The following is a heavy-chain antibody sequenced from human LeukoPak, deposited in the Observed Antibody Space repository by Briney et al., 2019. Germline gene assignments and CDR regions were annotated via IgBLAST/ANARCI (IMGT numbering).Heavy chain of an antibody. CDR2: INPNSGGT. CDR1: GYTFTGYY. D-gene: IGHD2-2*01. Sequence: ASVKVSCKASGYTFTGYYMHWVRQAPGQGLEWMGWINPNSGGTNYAQKFQGRVTMTRDTSISTAYMELSRLRSDDTAVYYCARVFHGYCSSTSCPPYFDYWGQGTLVTVSS. V-gene: IGHV1-2*02. CDR3: ARVFHGYCSSTSCPPYFDY. J-gene: IGHJ4*02.